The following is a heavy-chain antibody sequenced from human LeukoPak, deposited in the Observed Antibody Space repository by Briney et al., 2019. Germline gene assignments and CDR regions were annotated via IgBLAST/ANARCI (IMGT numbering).Heavy chain of an antibody. J-gene: IGHJ4*02. Sequence: GGSLRLSCAASGFTVSSNYMSWVRQAPGKGLEWVSVIYSGGSTYYADSVKGRFTISRDNSKNTLYLQMNSLRAEDTAVYYCARDKTSGYGIDYWGQGTLVTVSS. CDR3: ARDKTSGYGIDY. D-gene: IGHD5-12*01. CDR1: GFTVSSNY. CDR2: IYSGGST. V-gene: IGHV3-66*01.